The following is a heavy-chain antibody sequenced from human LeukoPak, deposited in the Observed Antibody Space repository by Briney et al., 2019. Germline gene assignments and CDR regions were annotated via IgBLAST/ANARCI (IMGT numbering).Heavy chain of an antibody. Sequence: GGSLRLSCAASGFSFSSYWMTWARQAPGKGLESVANINEDGSDKYYVDSVKGRFTISRDNAKNSVYLQMNSLRAEDTAVYYCARDCNSASCPYYYYYFMDVWGKGTTVTVSS. CDR3: ARDCNSASCPYYYYYFMDV. V-gene: IGHV3-7*01. CDR2: INEDGSDK. J-gene: IGHJ6*03. CDR1: GFSFSSYW. D-gene: IGHD2-2*01.